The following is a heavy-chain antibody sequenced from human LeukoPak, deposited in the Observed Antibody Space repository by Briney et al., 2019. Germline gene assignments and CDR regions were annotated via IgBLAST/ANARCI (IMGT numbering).Heavy chain of an antibody. CDR3: ARAPHYGFLDY. Sequence: SEPLSLTCSVSGGSISCGSYYWSWIRQPAGKGLEWIGRIYTSGSTNYNPSLKSRVTISVDTSKNQFSLKLSSVTAADTAVYYCARAPHYGFLDYWGQGTLVTVPS. CDR2: IYTSGST. V-gene: IGHV4-61*02. CDR1: GGSISCGSYY. D-gene: IGHD3-16*01. J-gene: IGHJ4*02.